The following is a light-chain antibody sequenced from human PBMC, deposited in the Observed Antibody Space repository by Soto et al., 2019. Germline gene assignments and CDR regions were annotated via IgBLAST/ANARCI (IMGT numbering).Light chain of an antibody. CDR3: QQYTNWPRT. Sequence: EIVLTQSPGTLSLSPGQRATLSCRASQRLTTDLAWYQQKPGQPPRLLIYGASSRDTDFPARFSGSGSGTEFTLTIYSLQSEDSAVYYCQQYTNWPRTFGQGTKVDIK. V-gene: IGKV3-15*01. J-gene: IGKJ1*01. CDR1: QRLTTD. CDR2: GAS.